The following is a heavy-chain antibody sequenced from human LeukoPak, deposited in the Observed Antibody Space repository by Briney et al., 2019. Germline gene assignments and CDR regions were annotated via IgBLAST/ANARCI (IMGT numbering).Heavy chain of an antibody. CDR3: ARHGSSIAIFDY. V-gene: IGHV4-59*08. D-gene: IGHD1-26*01. CDR1: GGSISSYY. Sequence: SETLSLTCTVSGGSISSYYWSWIRQPPGKGLEWIGYMYYSGSTNYNPSLKSRVTISADTSKNQFSLKLSSVTAADTAVYYCARHGSSIAIFDYWGQGTLVTVSS. J-gene: IGHJ4*02. CDR2: MYYSGST.